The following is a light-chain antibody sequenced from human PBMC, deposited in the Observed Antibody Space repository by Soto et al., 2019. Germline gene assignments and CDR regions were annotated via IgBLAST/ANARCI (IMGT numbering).Light chain of an antibody. CDR3: HHDGSSQT. V-gene: IGKV3-20*01. CDR2: AAS. J-gene: IGKJ1*01. CDR1: QSVSSCY. Sequence: ELVLTQSPGTLSLSPGERVTLSCRPSQSVSSCYLAWYQQQPGPAPRLLIYAASNRGTGVPDRCSGSGSGTDFTLTLSRQEPEDVAQYYRHHDGSSQTFGQGTKVDIK.